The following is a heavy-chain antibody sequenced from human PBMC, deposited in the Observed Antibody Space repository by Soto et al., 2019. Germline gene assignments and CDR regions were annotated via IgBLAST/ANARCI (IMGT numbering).Heavy chain of an antibody. CDR2: INNSGTT. J-gene: IGHJ6*02. D-gene: IGHD6-19*01. V-gene: IGHV4-34*01. CDR1: GGYFSGYY. CDR3: ARGVRVAGYYYYGMDV. Sequence: SETLSLTCAVYGGYFSGYYWSWIRQPPGKGLEWIGEINNSGTTKYNPSLKSGVTISVGTSKNQFSVKLSSVTAADTAVYYCARGVRVAGYYYYGMDVWGQGTTVTVSS.